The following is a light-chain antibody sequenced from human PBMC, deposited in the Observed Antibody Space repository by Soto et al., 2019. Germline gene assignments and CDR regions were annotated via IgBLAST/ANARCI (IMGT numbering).Light chain of an antibody. Sequence: QSALTQPASVSGSPGQSITVSCTGTSSDVGLYDYVSWFQQHPGKSPKLIIYEVGHRPSGVSSRFSGSKSGNTASLTISGLQTEDEANYYCSSYTTVFTYVFGTGTKVTVL. CDR3: SSYTTVFTYV. J-gene: IGLJ1*01. V-gene: IGLV2-14*01. CDR2: EVG. CDR1: SSDVGLYDY.